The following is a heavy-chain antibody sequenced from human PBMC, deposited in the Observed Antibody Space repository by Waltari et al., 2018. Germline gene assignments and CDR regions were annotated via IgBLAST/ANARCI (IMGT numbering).Heavy chain of an antibody. D-gene: IGHD2-2*01. Sequence: EVQLVQSGAEVKQPGESLNISCKGSGYTFTSYWIGGVCQVPGKGLAWIGIIYPSDSDIRYSPSCQGQVTISADKSISTAYLQWSSLKASDTAMYYCARHGGLGYCSSTRCYEYFQHWGQGTLVTVSS. CDR3: ARHGGLGYCSSTRCYEYFQH. J-gene: IGHJ1*01. V-gene: IGHV5-51*01. CDR1: GYTFTSYW. CDR2: IYPSDSDI.